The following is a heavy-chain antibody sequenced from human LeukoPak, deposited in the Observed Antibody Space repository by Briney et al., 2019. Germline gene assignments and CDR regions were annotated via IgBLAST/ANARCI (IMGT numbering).Heavy chain of an antibody. D-gene: IGHD6-6*01. J-gene: IGHJ4*02. CDR2: IYYSGST. CDR3: ARGPPSAARAFDY. Sequence: SETLSLTCTVSGGSISSSSYYWGWIRQPPGKGLEWIGSIYYSGSTYYNPSLKSRVTISVDTSKNQFSLKLSSVTAADTAVYYCARGPPSAARAFDYWGQGTLVTVSS. V-gene: IGHV4-39*01. CDR1: GGSISSSSYY.